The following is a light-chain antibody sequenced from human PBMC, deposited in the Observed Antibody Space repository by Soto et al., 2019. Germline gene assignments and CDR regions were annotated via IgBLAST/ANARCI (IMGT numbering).Light chain of an antibody. CDR2: AAS. J-gene: IGKJ3*01. CDR1: QDISSY. Sequence: DIQMTQSPSSLSASVGDSVTITCRASQDISSYLNWYQQKPGKAPKLLIYAASTLHSGVPSRFSGSESGTDFTLTISSLQPEDFATYDGQQSYSTLFTFGPGNKVDF. CDR3: QQSYSTLFT. V-gene: IGKV1-39*01.